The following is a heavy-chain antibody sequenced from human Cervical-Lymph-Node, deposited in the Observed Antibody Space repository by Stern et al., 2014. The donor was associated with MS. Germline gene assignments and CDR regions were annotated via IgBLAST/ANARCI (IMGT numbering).Heavy chain of an antibody. CDR3: AKRGYCSSTSCYFDY. CDR1: GFTFSSYA. D-gene: IGHD2-2*01. CDR2: ISGSGGST. Sequence: EVQLVQSGGGLVQPGGSLRLSCAASGFTFSSYAMTWVRQAPGKGLEWVSAISGSGGSTYYADAVKGRFTISRDNSKNTLYLQMNSLRAEDTAIYYCAKRGYCSSTSCYFDYWGQGTLVTVSS. V-gene: IGHV3-23*04. J-gene: IGHJ4*02.